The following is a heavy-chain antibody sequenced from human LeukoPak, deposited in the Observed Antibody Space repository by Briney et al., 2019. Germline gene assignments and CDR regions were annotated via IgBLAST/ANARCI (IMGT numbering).Heavy chain of an antibody. CDR3: AKDYSALYDSSGFNWFDP. CDR1: GFTFNVYG. V-gene: IGHV3-30*18. Sequence: GGSLRLSCSTSGFTFNVYGMHWVRQAPGKGLEWVAVISYDGSNKYYADSAKGRFTISRDNSKNTLYLQMNSLRAEDTAVYYCAKDYSALYDSSGFNWFDPWGQGTLVTVSS. J-gene: IGHJ5*02. CDR2: ISYDGSNK. D-gene: IGHD3-22*01.